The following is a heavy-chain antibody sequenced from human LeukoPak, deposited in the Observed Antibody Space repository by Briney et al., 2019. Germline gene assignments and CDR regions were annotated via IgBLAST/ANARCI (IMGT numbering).Heavy chain of an antibody. CDR1: GGSISSGGYY. Sequence: SETLSFTCTVSGGSISSGGYYWSWIRQHPGKGLEWIGYIYYSGSTYYNPSLKSRVTISVDTSKNQFSLKLSSVTAADTAVYYCARDGPRGIPFDYWGQGTLVTVSS. CDR3: ARDGPRGIPFDY. V-gene: IGHV4-31*03. J-gene: IGHJ4*02. D-gene: IGHD6-13*01. CDR2: IYYSGST.